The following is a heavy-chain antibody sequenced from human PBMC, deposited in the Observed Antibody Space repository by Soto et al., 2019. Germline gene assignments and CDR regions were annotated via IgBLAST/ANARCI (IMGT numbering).Heavy chain of an antibody. CDR1: GYTFTTYY. D-gene: IGHD1-1*01. CDR3: ARGRPYNRYGDDAFDI. V-gene: IGHV1-46*03. Sequence: ASVKVSCKASGYTFTTYYIHWVRQASGQGFEWMGIIDPSGGSTSYAQKFQGGVTMTRDTSTSTVYMELSRLRSEDTAVYYCARGRPYNRYGDDAFDIWGQGTMVTVSS. J-gene: IGHJ3*02. CDR2: IDPSGGST.